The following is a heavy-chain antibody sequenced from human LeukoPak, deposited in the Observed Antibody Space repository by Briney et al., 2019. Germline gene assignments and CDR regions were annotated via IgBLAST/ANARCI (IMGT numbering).Heavy chain of an antibody. CDR3: ARAELTAPPSYYYYMDV. CDR1: GYSISSGYY. CDR2: IYHSGST. J-gene: IGHJ6*03. D-gene: IGHD1-7*01. Sequence: SETQSLTCTVSGYSISSGYYWGWIRQPPGKGLEGIGSIYHSGSTYYNPSLKSRVTISVDTSKNQFSLKLSSVTAADTAVYYCARAELTAPPSYYYYMDVWGKGTTVTVSS. V-gene: IGHV4-38-2*02.